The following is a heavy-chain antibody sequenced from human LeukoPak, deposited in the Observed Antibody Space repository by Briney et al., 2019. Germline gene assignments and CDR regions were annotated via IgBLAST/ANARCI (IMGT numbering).Heavy chain of an antibody. V-gene: IGHV4-38-2*01. Sequence: PSETLSLTCAVSGYSISSGYYWGWIRQPPGKGLGWIGSIYHSGSTYYNPSLKSRVTISVDTSKNQFSLKLSSVTAADTAVYYCARRGGNIDYWGQGTLVTVSS. CDR2: IYHSGST. CDR1: GYSISSGYY. D-gene: IGHD2-15*01. CDR3: ARRGGNIDY. J-gene: IGHJ4*02.